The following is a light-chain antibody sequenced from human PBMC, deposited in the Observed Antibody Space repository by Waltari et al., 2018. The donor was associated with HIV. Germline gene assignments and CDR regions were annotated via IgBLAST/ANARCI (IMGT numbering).Light chain of an antibody. CDR2: GTS. V-gene: IGLV1-40*01. CDR1: SSNIGAGFD. Sequence: QSVLPQPPAVSRAPGQRVTVSCTGSSSNIGAGFDVHWYQQVPGTAPKLLIYGTSNRPSGVPDRFSGSKSGTSASLAITGLQAEDEADYYCLSYDSSLSGKVFGGGTKLTVL. CDR3: LSYDSSLSGKV. J-gene: IGLJ3*02.